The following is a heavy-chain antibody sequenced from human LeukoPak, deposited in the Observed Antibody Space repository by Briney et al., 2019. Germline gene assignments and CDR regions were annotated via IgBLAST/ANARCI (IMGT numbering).Heavy chain of an antibody. CDR2: VKPDGGDK. CDR1: GFTFSNYA. CDR3: ARHSDRRDDY. V-gene: IGHV3-7*05. Sequence: GSLRLSCSASGFTFSNYAMHRVRQAPGKGLQWVASVKPDGGDKYYVDSVKGRFIISRDNAKNSLFLQMSSLQAEDTAVYYCARHSDRRDDYWGQGTLVAVSS. J-gene: IGHJ4*02.